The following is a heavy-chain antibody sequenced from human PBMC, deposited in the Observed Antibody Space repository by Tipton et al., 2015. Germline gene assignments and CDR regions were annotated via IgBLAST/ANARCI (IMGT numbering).Heavy chain of an antibody. J-gene: IGHJ3*02. D-gene: IGHD3-22*01. V-gene: IGHV4-39*07. CDR2: IYYSGST. Sequence: TLSLTCTVSGGSISSSSYYWGWIRQPPGKGLEWIGNIYYSGSTYYNPSLKSRVTISVDTSKNQFSLKLTSVTAADTAVYYCARNMIVVVTDAFDIWGQGTMVTVSS. CDR3: ARNMIVVVTDAFDI. CDR1: GGSISSSSYY.